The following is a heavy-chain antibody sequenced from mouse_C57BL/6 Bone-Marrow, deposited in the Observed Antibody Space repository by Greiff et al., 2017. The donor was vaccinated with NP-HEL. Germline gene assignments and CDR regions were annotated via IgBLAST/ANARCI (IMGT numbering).Heavy chain of an antibody. CDR2: IYPRSGNT. Sequence: VKLMESGAELARPGASVKLSCKASGYTFTSYGISWVKQRTGQGLEWIGEIYPRSGNTYYNEKFKGKATLTADKSSSTAYMELSSLTSEDSAVYFCARESLLCQRGGFAYWGQGTMVTVSA. CDR3: ARESLLCQRGGFAY. D-gene: IGHD2-1*01. V-gene: IGHV1-81*01. CDR1: GYTFTSYG. J-gene: IGHJ3*01.